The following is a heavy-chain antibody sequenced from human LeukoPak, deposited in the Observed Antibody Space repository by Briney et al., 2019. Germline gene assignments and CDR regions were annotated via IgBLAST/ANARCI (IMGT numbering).Heavy chain of an antibody. CDR1: GFTFSDYY. Sequence: GGSLRLSCAASGFTFSDYYMSWVRQAPGKGLEWVSYISTHGSYTKYGDSVKGRFTVSRDNAKNPLYLQVHSLRAEDKAVYYCARIMITVTTSHYWAQGTLVSVSS. CDR3: ARIMITVTTSHY. V-gene: IGHV3-11*06. CDR2: ISTHGSYT. D-gene: IGHD4-17*01. J-gene: IGHJ4*02.